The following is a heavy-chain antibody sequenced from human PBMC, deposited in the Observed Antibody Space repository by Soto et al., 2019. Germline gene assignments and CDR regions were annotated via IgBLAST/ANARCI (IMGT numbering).Heavy chain of an antibody. J-gene: IGHJ6*02. CDR3: ARASMGLFPNYYYYGMDV. V-gene: IGHV1-8*01. CDR2: MNPNSGNT. Sequence: ASVKVSCKASGYTFTSYDINWGRQATGQGLEWMGWMNPNSGNTGYAQKFQGRVTMTRNTSISTAYMELSSLRSEDTAVYYCARASMGLFPNYYYYGMDVWGQGTTVTVSS. CDR1: GYTFTSYD. D-gene: IGHD3-22*01.